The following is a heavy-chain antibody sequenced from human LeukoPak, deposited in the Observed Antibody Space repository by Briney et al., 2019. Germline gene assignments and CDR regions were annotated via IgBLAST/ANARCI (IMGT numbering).Heavy chain of an antibody. CDR1: GYSFTRYW. D-gene: IGHD6-13*01. CDR2: IYPVDSDT. V-gene: IGHV5-51*01. J-gene: IGHJ4*02. Sequence: GESLKISCNASGYSFTRYWISWVRQMPGKGLEWMGVIYPVDSDTRYSPSFPGQVTISVDKSISTAYLQWSSLKASDTAMYYCATTGPEYSSSWYLHFWGQGTLVTVSS. CDR3: ATTGPEYSSSWYLHF.